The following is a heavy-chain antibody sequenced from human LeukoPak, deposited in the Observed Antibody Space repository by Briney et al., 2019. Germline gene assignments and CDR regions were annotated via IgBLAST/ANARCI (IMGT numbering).Heavy chain of an antibody. D-gene: IGHD3-9*01. CDR3: AEDRGLVGERYSYQFYGMDV. CDR1: GVSISSDGYY. CDR2: ISYSGGT. V-gene: IGHV4-31*03. Sequence: SETLSLTCTVSGVSISSDGYYWSWVRQHPEKGLVWIGYISYSGGTLYNPSLKSRVAISIDTSKNQFSLRLRSVTAADTAVYYCAEDRGLVGERYSYQFYGMDVWGQGTAVTVSS. J-gene: IGHJ6*01.